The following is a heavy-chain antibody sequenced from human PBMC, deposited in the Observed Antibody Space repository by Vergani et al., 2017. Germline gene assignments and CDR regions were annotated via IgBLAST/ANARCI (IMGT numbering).Heavy chain of an antibody. CDR3: ARDGLGAQKYSGSYGWYFDL. J-gene: IGHJ2*01. CDR1: GFTFSSYA. Sequence: QVQLVESGGGVVQPGRSLRLSCAASGFTFSSYAMHWVRQAPGKGLEWVAVISYDGSNKYYADSVKGRFTISRDNSKNTLYLQMNSLRAEDTAVYYCARDGLGAQKYSGSYGWYFDLWGRGTLVTVSS. V-gene: IGHV3-30*01. D-gene: IGHD1-26*01. CDR2: ISYDGSNK.